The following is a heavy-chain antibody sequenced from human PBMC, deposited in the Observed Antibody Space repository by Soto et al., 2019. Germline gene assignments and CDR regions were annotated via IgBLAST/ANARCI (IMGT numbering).Heavy chain of an antibody. J-gene: IGHJ4*02. CDR1: GFTFNTYA. Sequence: EVQLLESGGGLVQPGGSLRLSCAAPGFTFNTYAMSWVRQAPGKGLEWVSAISGRGGNAYYADSVKGRFTISRDNSMSTLFLQMYSLRAEDAAIYYCARAPAGAVTNPFDYWGQGTLVTVS. CDR3: ARAPAGAVTNPFDY. D-gene: IGHD4-17*01. V-gene: IGHV3-23*01. CDR2: ISGRGGNA.